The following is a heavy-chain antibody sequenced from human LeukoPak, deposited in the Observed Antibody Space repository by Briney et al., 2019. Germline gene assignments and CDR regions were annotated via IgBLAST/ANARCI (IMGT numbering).Heavy chain of an antibody. Sequence: GGSLRLSCAASGLSFSVYSMNWVRQAPGKGLEWLSYISSSSNVIYYADSVKGRFTISRDDAKNSLYLRMNSLRAEDTAVYYCARELNWNLDYWGQGTLVTVSS. D-gene: IGHD1-1*01. CDR3: ARELNWNLDY. CDR2: ISSSSNVI. J-gene: IGHJ4*02. V-gene: IGHV3-48*04. CDR1: GLSFSVYS.